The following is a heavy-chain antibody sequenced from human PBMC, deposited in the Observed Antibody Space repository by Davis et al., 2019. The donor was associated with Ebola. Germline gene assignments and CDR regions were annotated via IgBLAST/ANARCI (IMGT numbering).Heavy chain of an antibody. CDR3: TTDMLMPNDYGDYKEDTAMVDFDY. V-gene: IGHV3-15*01. CDR2: IKSKTDGGTT. CDR1: GFTFSNAW. Sequence: GESLKISCAASGFTFSNAWMSWVRQAPGKGLEWVGRIKSKTDGGTTDYATPVKGRFTISRDDSKNTLYLQMNSLKTEDTAVYYCTTDMLMPNDYGDYKEDTAMVDFDYWGQGTLVTVSS. D-gene: IGHD4-17*01. J-gene: IGHJ4*02.